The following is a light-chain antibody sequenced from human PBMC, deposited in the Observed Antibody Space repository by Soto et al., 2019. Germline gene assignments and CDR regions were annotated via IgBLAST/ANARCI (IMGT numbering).Light chain of an antibody. Sequence: QSALTQPASVSGSPGQSITISCTGTSSDVGGYNYVSWYQQHPGKAPKLMIYEVSNRPSGVSNRFSGSKSGNTASLTISGLQPEDEADYYCSSYTTISTLEVFGGGTQLTVL. CDR2: EVS. CDR1: SSDVGGYNY. J-gene: IGLJ3*02. CDR3: SSYTTISTLEV. V-gene: IGLV2-14*01.